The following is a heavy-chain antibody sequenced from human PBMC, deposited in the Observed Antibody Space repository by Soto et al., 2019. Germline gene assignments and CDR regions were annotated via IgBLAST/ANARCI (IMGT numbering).Heavy chain of an antibody. D-gene: IGHD3-10*01. V-gene: IGHV4-59*08. J-gene: IGHJ6*03. CDR2: IYYSGST. Sequence: SVPLSVTCTVSGGSISSYYWSWIRKNTGKGLEWIGYIYYSGSTNYNPSLKSRVTISVDTSKNQFSLKLSSVTAADTAVYYCARHSSGYYGSGSYYDNLYYYYYMDVWGKGTTVTVSS. CDR3: ARHSSGYYGSGSYYDNLYYYYYMDV. CDR1: GGSISSYY.